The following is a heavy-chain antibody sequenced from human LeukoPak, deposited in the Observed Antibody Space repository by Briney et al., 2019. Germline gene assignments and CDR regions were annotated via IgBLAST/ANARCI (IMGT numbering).Heavy chain of an antibody. D-gene: IGHD2-15*01. CDR3: ARRRGCSGGSCYSDAFDI. J-gene: IGHJ3*02. V-gene: IGHV1-18*01. CDR2: ISAYNGNT. Sequence: ASVKVSCKASGYTFTSYGISWVRQAPGQGLEWMGWISAYNGNTNYAQKLQGRVTMTTDTSTSTAYMGLRSLRSDDTAVYYCARRRGCSGGSCYSDAFDIWGQGTMVTVSS. CDR1: GYTFTSYG.